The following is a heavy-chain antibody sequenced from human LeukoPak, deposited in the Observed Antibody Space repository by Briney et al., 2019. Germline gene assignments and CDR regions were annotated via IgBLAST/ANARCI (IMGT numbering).Heavy chain of an antibody. CDR2: IYYSGST. CDR1: GGSISSSSYY. J-gene: IGHJ4*02. CDR3: ARENVWGSYLIYFDY. V-gene: IGHV4-39*07. D-gene: IGHD3-16*01. Sequence: ETLSLTCTVSGGSISSSSYYWGWIRQPPGKGLEWIGSIYYSGSTYYNPSLKSRVTISVDTSKNQFSLKLSSVTAADTAVYYCARENVWGSYLIYFDYWGQGTLVTVSS.